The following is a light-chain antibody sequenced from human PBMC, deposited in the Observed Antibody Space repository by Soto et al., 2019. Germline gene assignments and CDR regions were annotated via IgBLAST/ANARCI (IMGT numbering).Light chain of an antibody. V-gene: IGKV3-11*01. Sequence: EIVLTQSPATLSLSPGERATLSCRASQNVSTYLAWYQQKPGPAPRLLIYDASNRATGIPARFSGSGSGTDFTLPISSLEPEDFAVYSCQQRTNWLTFGPGTKVDIK. J-gene: IGKJ3*01. CDR1: QNVSTY. CDR2: DAS. CDR3: QQRTNWLT.